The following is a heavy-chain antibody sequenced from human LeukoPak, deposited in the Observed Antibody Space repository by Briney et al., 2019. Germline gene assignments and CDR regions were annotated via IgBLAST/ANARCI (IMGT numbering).Heavy chain of an antibody. CDR3: AILATRGPKDC. CDR1: GFTFSNYW. V-gene: IGHV3-7*01. D-gene: IGHD1-26*01. CDR2: INQDGSGR. Sequence: GGSLRLSCAASGFTFSNYWMTWVRQAPGKGLEWVANINQDGSGRFYVDSVKGRFTISRDNAKNSLYLQMNTLRVEDTAVYYCAILATRGPKDCWGQGTLVTVSS. J-gene: IGHJ4*02.